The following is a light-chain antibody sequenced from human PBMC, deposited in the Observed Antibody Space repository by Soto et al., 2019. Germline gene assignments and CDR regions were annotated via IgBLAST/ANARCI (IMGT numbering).Light chain of an antibody. V-gene: IGKV1D-12*01. CDR1: HVISS. J-gene: IGKJ5*01. CDR3: QQANSFPIT. CDR2: GAS. Sequence: DIQMTQSPSAVSAFVGYRFTITCRASHVISSLAWYQHKPGIAPKLLIFGASSLQSGVPSRFSGSGSGTDFTLTISSLQPEDFATYYCQQANSFPITFGQGTRLEIK.